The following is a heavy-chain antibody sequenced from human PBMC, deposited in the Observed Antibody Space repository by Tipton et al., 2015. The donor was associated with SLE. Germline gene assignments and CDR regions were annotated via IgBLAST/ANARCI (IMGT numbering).Heavy chain of an antibody. V-gene: IGHV4-4*07. CDR2: LNPSGGT. J-gene: IGHJ5*02. CDR1: GGSISSEY. Sequence: TLSLTCTVSGGSISSEYWSWLRQPAGKGLEWIGRLNPSGGTNYNPSLKSRVTMSVDPSKNQFSLKMTSVTAADTAVYYCASVVRGGGYAYGHNHWFDPWGQGTLVTVSS. CDR3: ASVVRGGGYAYGHNHWFDP. D-gene: IGHD5-18*01.